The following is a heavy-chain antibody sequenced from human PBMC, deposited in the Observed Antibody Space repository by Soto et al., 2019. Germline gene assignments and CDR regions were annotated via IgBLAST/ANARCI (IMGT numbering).Heavy chain of an antibody. J-gene: IGHJ6*03. CDR3: AKGYCSGGSGYSQTPYYYMDV. V-gene: IGHV3-30*18. CDR1: GFTFSSYG. D-gene: IGHD2-15*01. Sequence: QVQLVESGGGVVQPGRSLRLSCAASGFTFSSYGMHWVRQAPGKGLEWVAVISYDGSNKYYADSVKGRFTISRDNSKDTLYLQMNSLRAEDTAVYYCAKGYCSGGSGYSQTPYYYMDVWGKGTTVTVSS. CDR2: ISYDGSNK.